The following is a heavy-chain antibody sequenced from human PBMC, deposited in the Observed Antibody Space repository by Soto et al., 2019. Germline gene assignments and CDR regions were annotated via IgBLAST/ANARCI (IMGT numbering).Heavy chain of an antibody. D-gene: IGHD5-18*01. V-gene: IGHV4-31*03. CDR2: IYYSGST. J-gene: IGHJ6*02. CDR3: ARDRLMATAGTARHYFGLDV. Sequence: PSDTLSLTCTVSGGSIRSGGYYWSWVRQSPRRGLEWIGNIYYSGSTYYNPSLKSRLTISVDTSKSQFSLNLSSVTAADTAVYYCARDRLMATAGTARHYFGLDVWGQGTTVTVSS. CDR1: GGSIRSGGYY.